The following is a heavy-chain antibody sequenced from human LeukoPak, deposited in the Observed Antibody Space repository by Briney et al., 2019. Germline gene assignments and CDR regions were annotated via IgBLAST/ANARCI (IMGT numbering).Heavy chain of an antibody. D-gene: IGHD3-3*01. Sequence: SETLSLTCTVSGGSISSGGYYWSWIRQPPGKGLEWIGYIYYSGSTNYNPSLKSRVTISVDTSKNQFSLKLSSVTAADTAVYYCAREREYYDFWSGYWVDYYYGMDVWGQGTTVTVSS. CDR1: GGSISSGGYY. CDR3: AREREYYDFWSGYWVDYYYGMDV. CDR2: IYYSGST. J-gene: IGHJ6*02. V-gene: IGHV4-61*08.